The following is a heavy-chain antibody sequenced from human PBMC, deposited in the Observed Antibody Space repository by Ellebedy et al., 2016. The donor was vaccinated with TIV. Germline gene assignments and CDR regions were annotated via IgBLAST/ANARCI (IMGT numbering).Heavy chain of an antibody. V-gene: IGHV1-18*04. Sequence: AASVKVSCKASGYALASDSISWVRQAPGQGLEWMGGIVAHNGNRYYTQSLQDRVTMTTDTSTNTAYMELRSLTSDDTAVYYCATSATFIERGRADYWGQGTLVTVSS. CDR3: ATSATFIERGRADY. D-gene: IGHD1-1*01. J-gene: IGHJ4*02. CDR2: IVAHNGNR. CDR1: GYALASDS.